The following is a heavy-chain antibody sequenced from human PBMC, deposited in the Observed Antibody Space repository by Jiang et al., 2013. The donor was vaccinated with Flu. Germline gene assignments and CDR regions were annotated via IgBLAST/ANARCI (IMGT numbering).Heavy chain of an antibody. CDR3: ARVSCSSTSCSLFDY. Sequence: SLTCTVSGGSISSYYWSWIRQPAGKGLEWIGRIYTSGSTNYNPSLKSRVTMSVDTSKNQFSLKLSSVTAADTAVYYCARVSCSSTSCSLFDYWGQGTLVTVSS. CDR1: GGSISSYY. D-gene: IGHD2-2*01. CDR2: IYTSGST. J-gene: IGHJ4*02. V-gene: IGHV4-4*07.